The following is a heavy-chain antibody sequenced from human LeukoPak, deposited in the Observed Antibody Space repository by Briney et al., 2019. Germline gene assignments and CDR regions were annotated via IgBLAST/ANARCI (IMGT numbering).Heavy chain of an antibody. CDR2: IYYSGST. CDR1: GGSISSSSYY. D-gene: IGHD3-22*01. CDR3: ARGRDYYDSSGYHY. Sequence: SETLSLTCTVSGGSISSSSYYWGWIRQPPGKGLEWVGSIYYSGSTYYNPSLKSRVTISVDTSKNHFSLKLSSVTAADTAVYYCARGRDYYDSSGYHYWGQGTLVTVSS. J-gene: IGHJ4*02. V-gene: IGHV4-39*07.